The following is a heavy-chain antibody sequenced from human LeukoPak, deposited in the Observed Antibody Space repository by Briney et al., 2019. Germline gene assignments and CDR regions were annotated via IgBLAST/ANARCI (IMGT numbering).Heavy chain of an antibody. V-gene: IGHV1-46*01. D-gene: IGHD4-17*01. CDR1: GYIFTSNY. CDR2: IYPRDGST. Sequence: ASVKVSCKASGYIFTSNYIHWVRQAPGQGLEWMGMIYPRDGSTSYAQKFQGRVTMTEDTSTDTAYMELSSLRSEDTAVYYCATVSPYGDYYFDYWGQGTLVTVSS. CDR3: ATVSPYGDYYFDY. J-gene: IGHJ4*02.